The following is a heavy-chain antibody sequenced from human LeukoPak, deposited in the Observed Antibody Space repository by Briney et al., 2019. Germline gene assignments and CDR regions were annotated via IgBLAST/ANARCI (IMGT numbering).Heavy chain of an antibody. CDR3: ARSDSSGFFDY. V-gene: IGHV1-69*04. Sequence: SVEVSCKASGGTFSSYAISWVRQAPGQGLEWMGRIIPILGIANYAQKFQGRVTITADKSTSTAYMELSSLRSEDTAVYYCARSDSSGFFDYWGQGTLVTVSS. CDR2: IIPILGIA. CDR1: GGTFSSYA. J-gene: IGHJ4*02. D-gene: IGHD3-22*01.